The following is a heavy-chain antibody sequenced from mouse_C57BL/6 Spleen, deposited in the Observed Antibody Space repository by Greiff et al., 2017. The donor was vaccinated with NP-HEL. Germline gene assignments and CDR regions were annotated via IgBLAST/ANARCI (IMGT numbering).Heavy chain of an antibody. Sequence: LQQSGAELVRPGASVKMSCKASGYTFTRYNMPWVKQTPRQGLEWIGAIYPGNGDTSYNQKFKGKATLTVDKSSSTAYMQLSSLTSEDSAVYFCARWGLYYYAMDYWGQGTSVTVSS. V-gene: IGHV1-12*01. CDR1: GYTFTRYN. CDR3: ARWGLYYYAMDY. CDR2: IYPGNGDT. J-gene: IGHJ4*01. D-gene: IGHD1-3*01.